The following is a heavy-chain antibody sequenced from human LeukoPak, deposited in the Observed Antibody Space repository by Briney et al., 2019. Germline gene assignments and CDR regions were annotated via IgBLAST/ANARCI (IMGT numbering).Heavy chain of an antibody. Sequence: SETLSLTCTVSGGSINGHYCSWIRQPAGKGLEWIGHIYTSGTTNYNPSLKSRVTMSVDTSKNQFSLKLSSVTAADTAVYYCAREYSSGWDYFDYWGQGTLVTVPS. J-gene: IGHJ4*02. CDR3: AREYSSGWDYFDY. CDR2: IYTSGTT. V-gene: IGHV4-4*07. D-gene: IGHD6-19*01. CDR1: GGSINGHY.